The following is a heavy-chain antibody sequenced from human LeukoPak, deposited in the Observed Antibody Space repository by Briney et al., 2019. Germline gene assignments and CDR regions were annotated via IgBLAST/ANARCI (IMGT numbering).Heavy chain of an antibody. J-gene: IGHJ6*02. CDR2: ISGSGGST. CDR3: AKGRRIQQAHTAMVLNYYYYGMDV. D-gene: IGHD5-18*01. Sequence: GGSLRLSCAASGFTFSSYAMSWVRQAPGKGLEWVSAISGSGGSTYYADSVKGRFTISRDNSKNTLYLQMNSLRAEDTAVYYCAKGRRIQQAHTAMVLNYYYYGMDVWGQGTTVTVSS. CDR1: GFTFSSYA. V-gene: IGHV3-23*01.